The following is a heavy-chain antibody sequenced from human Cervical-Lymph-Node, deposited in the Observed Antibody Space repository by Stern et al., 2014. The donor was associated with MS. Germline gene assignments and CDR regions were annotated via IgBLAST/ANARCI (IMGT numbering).Heavy chain of an antibody. CDR2: IYSDGST. CDR3: ARVTGRGTRQNWFDS. D-gene: IGHD1-26*01. J-gene: IGHJ5*01. Sequence: QLQLQESGPGLVKPSETVSLTCTVSGGYMSSKYWNWIRQPPGKGLEWIGYIYSDGSTNYNTYLKSRVIISLDTSTNQFSLSLTSVTAADTAVYYCARVTGRGTRQNWFDSWGQGTLVTVSS. CDR1: GGYMSSKY. V-gene: IGHV4-59*01.